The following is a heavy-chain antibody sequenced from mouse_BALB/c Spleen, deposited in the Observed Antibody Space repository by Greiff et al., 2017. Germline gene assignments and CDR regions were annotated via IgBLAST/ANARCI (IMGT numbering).Heavy chain of an antibody. CDR1: GFSLTGYG. CDR3: ARALYGNDLFDY. CDR2: IWGDGST. D-gene: IGHD2-2*01. Sequence: QVQLKESGPGLVAPSQSLSITCTVSGFSLTGYGVNWVRQPPGKGLEWLGMIWGDGSTDYNSALKSRLSISKDNSKSQVILKMNSLQTDDTARYYCARALYGNDLFDYWGQGTTLTVSS. V-gene: IGHV2-6-7*01. J-gene: IGHJ2*01.